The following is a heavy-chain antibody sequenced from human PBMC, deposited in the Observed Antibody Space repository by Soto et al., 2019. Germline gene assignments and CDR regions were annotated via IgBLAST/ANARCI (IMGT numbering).Heavy chain of an antibody. D-gene: IGHD3-22*01. Sequence: GGSLRLSCAASGFIFNNYWMHWVRQAPGKGLVWVARINGDGTTTYVDSVKGRFLISRDNAKRSLYLQMNSLRVEDTAVYYCARWLEVLTTSDSWGQGTLVTVSS. J-gene: IGHJ4*02. CDR1: GFIFNNYW. CDR2: INGDGTT. V-gene: IGHV3-74*01. CDR3: ARWLEVLTTSDS.